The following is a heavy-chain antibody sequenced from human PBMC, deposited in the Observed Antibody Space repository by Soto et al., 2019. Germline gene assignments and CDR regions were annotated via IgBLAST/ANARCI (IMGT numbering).Heavy chain of an antibody. J-gene: IGHJ4*02. CDR3: TNLYCGSIPCLGNF. V-gene: IGHV1-3*01. CDR1: GYRFSDLG. Sequence: QVQLVQSGAEVRKPGASVKVSCKASGYRFSDLGMHWVRQAPGQRLEWMGWIHAGNGNTKYSQKYQGRVTMTRDTSASTAFMELSSLTSEDTALYYCTNLYCGSIPCLGNFWGQGTLVTVPS. D-gene: IGHD2-21*01. CDR2: IHAGNGNT.